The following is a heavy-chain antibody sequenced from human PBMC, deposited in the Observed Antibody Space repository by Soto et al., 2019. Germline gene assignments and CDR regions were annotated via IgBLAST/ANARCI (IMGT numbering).Heavy chain of an antibody. V-gene: IGHV3-48*02. Sequence: DVQLVESGGGLVQPGGSLRLSCAASGFTFRSYNMNWVRQAPGKGLDWLSYISSSSSTIYYADSVKGRFTISRDNAKNSLYLQMNSLRDDDTAMYYCARGGTIAVTTIGDYWGQGTLVTVYS. D-gene: IGHD5-12*01. CDR1: GFTFRSYN. J-gene: IGHJ4*01. CDR3: ARGGTIAVTTIGDY. CDR2: ISSSSSTI.